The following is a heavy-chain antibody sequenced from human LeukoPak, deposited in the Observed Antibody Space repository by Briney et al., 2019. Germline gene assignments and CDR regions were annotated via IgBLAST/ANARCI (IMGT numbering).Heavy chain of an antibody. CDR2: IYYSGST. CDR1: GGTIGSINYY. J-gene: IGHJ5*02. Sequence: SETLSLTCTVSGGTIGSINYYWAWIRQPPGKGLGWIGTIYYSGSTYYNPSLKSRVTLSTGTSETQFSLKLTSVTAADTAVYYCARQQRYYYGSGPQLLSWFDPWGQGTLVTVSS. D-gene: IGHD3-10*01. V-gene: IGHV4-39*01. CDR3: ARQQRYYYGSGPQLLSWFDP.